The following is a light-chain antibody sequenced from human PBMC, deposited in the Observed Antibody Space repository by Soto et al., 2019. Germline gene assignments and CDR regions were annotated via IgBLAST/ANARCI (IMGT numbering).Light chain of an antibody. CDR3: QQLNSYPWT. CDR1: QGISSY. CDR2: AAS. J-gene: IGKJ1*01. V-gene: IGKV1-9*01. Sequence: IQLTQSPSSLSASVGDRVTITCRASQGISSYLAWYQQKPGKAPKLLIYAASTLQRGVPSRFSGSGSGTDFTLTISSLQPEDFATYYGQQLNSYPWTFGQGTKVDNK.